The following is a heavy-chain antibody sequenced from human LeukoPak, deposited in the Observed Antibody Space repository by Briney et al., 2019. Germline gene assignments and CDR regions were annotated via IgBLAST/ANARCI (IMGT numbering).Heavy chain of an antibody. Sequence: SETLSLTCAVYGGSFSGYYWSWIRQPPGKGLEWIGEINHSGSTNYNPSLKSRVTMSVDTSKNQFSLKLSSVTAADTAVYYCARDSDYYDSSGYYYAYYFDYWGQGTLVTVSS. CDR3: ARDSDYYDSSGYYYAYYFDY. CDR1: GGSFSGYY. V-gene: IGHV4-34*01. J-gene: IGHJ4*02. D-gene: IGHD3-22*01. CDR2: INHSGST.